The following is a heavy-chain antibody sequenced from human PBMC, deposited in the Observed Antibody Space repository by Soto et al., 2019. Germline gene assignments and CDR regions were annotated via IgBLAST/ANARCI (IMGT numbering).Heavy chain of an antibody. CDR2: TSNSGST. V-gene: IGHV4-31*03. CDR1: GGSITSSGYY. CDR3: ARGGGSTKVDY. D-gene: IGHD2-2*01. Sequence: QVQLQESGPGLVKPSQTLSLTCTVSGGSITSSGYYWSWIRQPPGEGLEWIGFTSNSGSTSYNPSLKSRVTISVDTSSNPFSLNLKSVTAADTAVYYCARGGGSTKVDYWGQGTLVTVSP. J-gene: IGHJ4*02.